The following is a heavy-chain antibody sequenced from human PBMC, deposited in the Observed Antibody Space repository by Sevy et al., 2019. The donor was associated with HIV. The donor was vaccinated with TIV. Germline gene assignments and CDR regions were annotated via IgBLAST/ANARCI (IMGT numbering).Heavy chain of an antibody. V-gene: IGHV3-30*03. Sequence: GGSLRLSCTASGFNFNTYGMRWVRQAPGKGLEWLAIISYDGNKYYADSVEGRFTISRDNSRNTLYLEMNSLKSEDTAVFHCARAGRLRLGELSSGPDYWGPGTLVTVSS. CDR3: ARAGRLRLGELSSGPDY. CDR2: ISYDGNK. CDR1: GFNFNTYG. D-gene: IGHD3-16*02. J-gene: IGHJ4*02.